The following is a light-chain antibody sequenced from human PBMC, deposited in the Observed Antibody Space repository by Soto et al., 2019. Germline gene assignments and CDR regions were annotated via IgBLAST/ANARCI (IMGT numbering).Light chain of an antibody. CDR3: QHYHDFQYT. V-gene: IGKV1-5*03. J-gene: IGKJ2*01. CDR1: QSIGSW. Sequence: DIQMTQSPSTLSASVGDGVTITCRASQSIGSWLAWYQQKPGKAPKLLIYKATNLQSGVPSRFSGSGSGTDFSLTISSLHPVDSATYFCQHYHDFQYTFGPGTKLEI. CDR2: KAT.